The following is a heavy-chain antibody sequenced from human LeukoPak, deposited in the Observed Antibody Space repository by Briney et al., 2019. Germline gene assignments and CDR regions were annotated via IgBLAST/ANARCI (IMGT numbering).Heavy chain of an antibody. CDR2: INPSGGST. CDR3: ATLDAPDYYDSSGYCFDY. J-gene: IGHJ4*02. Sequence: ASVKVSCKASGYTFTSYYMHWVRQAPGQGLEWMGIINPSGGSTSYAQKFQGRVTMTRDTSTSTVYMELSSLRSEDTAVYYCATLDAPDYYDSSGYCFDYWGQGTLVTVSS. CDR1: GYTFTSYY. D-gene: IGHD3-22*01. V-gene: IGHV1-46*01.